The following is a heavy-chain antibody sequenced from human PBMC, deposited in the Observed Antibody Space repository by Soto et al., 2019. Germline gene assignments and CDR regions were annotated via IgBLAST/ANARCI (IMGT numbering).Heavy chain of an antibody. J-gene: IGHJ5*02. CDR2: IYYSGST. V-gene: IGHV4-39*01. D-gene: IGHD6-13*01. CDR3: ARRAAAPQDRSEP. CDR1: GGSISSSSYY. Sequence: SETLSLTCTVSGGSISSSSYYWGWIRQPPGKGLEWIGSIYYSGSTYYNPPLKSRVTISVDTSKNQFSLKLSSVTAADTAVYYWARRAAAPQDRSEPWGQGTLVTLSS.